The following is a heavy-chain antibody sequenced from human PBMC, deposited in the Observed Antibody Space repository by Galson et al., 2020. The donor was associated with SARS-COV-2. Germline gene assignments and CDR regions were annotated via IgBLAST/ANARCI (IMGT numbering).Heavy chain of an antibody. CDR3: ARDTSIAARPGQNYYYYGVMS. D-gene: IGHD6-6*01. V-gene: IGHV3-11*01. Sequence: PGGSLRLSCAASGFTFSDYYMSWIRQAPGKGLEWVSYISSSGSTIYYADSVKGRFTISRDNAKNSLYLQMNSLRAEDTAVYYCARDTSIAARPGQNYYYYGVMSGAKGPRSPSP. CDR2: ISSSGSTI. J-gene: IGHJ6*02. CDR1: GFTFSDYY.